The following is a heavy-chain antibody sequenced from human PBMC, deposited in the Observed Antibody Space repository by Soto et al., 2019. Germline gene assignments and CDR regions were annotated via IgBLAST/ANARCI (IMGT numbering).Heavy chain of an antibody. CDR1: GGSISSSSYY. V-gene: IGHV4-39*01. J-gene: IGHJ4*02. Sequence: QLQLQESGPGLVKPSETLSLTCTVSGGSISSSSYYWGWIRQPPGKGLEWIGSIYYSGSTYYNPSLKSRVTICVDTSKNQFSLKLSSVTAADTAVYYCAWCGDFPAHQQFDYWGQGTLVTVSS. D-gene: IGHD3-3*01. CDR2: IYYSGST. CDR3: AWCGDFPAHQQFDY.